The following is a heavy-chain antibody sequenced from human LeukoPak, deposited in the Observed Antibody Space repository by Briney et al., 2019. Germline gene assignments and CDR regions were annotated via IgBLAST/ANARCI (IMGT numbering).Heavy chain of an antibody. J-gene: IGHJ4*02. CDR2: IIGGGDNT. Sequence: GGSVRLSCAAAGFTFSSYARRWVRQPPGKGREGVSGIIGGGDNTYYADSVKGRFPISRDHSKKTLYLPLNTLKFEDTAMCYCTRRSTLWGRGPRVPVSS. V-gene: IGHV3-23*01. D-gene: IGHD5-24*01. CDR1: GFTFSSYA. CDR3: TRRSTL.